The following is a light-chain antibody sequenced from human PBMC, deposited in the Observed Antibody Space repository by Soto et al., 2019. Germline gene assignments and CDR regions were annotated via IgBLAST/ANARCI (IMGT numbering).Light chain of an antibody. CDR2: AAS. V-gene: IGKV3-20*01. Sequence: EIVLTQSPVTLSLSPGERATLSCRASQSVSSRYFAWYQQKPGQAPRLLIYAASSRDAGIPDRCSGSGSGTDFSLTISRLEPEDFAVYYCHRYASSRTFGPGTKVE. CDR1: QSVSSRY. CDR3: HRYASSRT. J-gene: IGKJ1*01.